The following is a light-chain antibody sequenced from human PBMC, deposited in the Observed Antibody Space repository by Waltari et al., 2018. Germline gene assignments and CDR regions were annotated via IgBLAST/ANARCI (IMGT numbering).Light chain of an antibody. J-gene: IGLJ2*01. CDR3: ASYTTSSTLVV. CDR2: DVN. CDR1: RSDVGAYTF. V-gene: IGLV2-14*03. Sequence: QPALTQPASVSGSPGQSITISCTGTRSDVGAYTFVSWYQQLPGKAPKLIIYDVNNWPSGVSDRFSGSKSGNTASLTISGLQAEDEADYYCASYTTSSTLVVFGGGTRLSVL.